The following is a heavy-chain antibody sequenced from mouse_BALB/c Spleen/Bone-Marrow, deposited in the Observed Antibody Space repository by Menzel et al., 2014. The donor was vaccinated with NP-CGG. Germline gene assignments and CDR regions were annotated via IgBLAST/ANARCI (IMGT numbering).Heavy chain of an antibody. CDR2: ISYDGSN. CDR3: ADYGAMDY. CDR1: GYSITSGYY. Sequence: EVQVVESGPGLVKPSQSLSLTCSVTGYSITSGYYWNWIRQFPGNKLEWMGYISYDGSNNYNPSLKNRISITRDTSKNQFFLKLNSVTTEDTATYYCADYGAMDYWGQGTSVTVSS. V-gene: IGHV3-6*02. J-gene: IGHJ4*01. D-gene: IGHD1-1*02.